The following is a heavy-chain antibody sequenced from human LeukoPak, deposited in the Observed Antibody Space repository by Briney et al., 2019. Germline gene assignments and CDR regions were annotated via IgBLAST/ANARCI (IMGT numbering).Heavy chain of an antibody. Sequence: HPWGSLRLSCAASGFTFSSHWMDWVRQAPGKGLEWVANVNPDGSVKHYVDSVKGRFTISRDNTKNSLYLEMNSLRAEDTAVYYCAKNFGWQQFDYWGQGTLVTVSS. CDR2: VNPDGSVK. CDR1: GFTFSSHW. D-gene: IGHD5-24*01. CDR3: AKNFGWQQFDY. V-gene: IGHV3-7*01. J-gene: IGHJ4*02.